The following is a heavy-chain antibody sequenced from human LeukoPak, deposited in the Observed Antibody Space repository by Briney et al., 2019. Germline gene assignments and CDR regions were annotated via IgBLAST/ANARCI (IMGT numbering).Heavy chain of an antibody. V-gene: IGHV1-69*04. J-gene: IGHJ6*02. CDR2: IIPILGIA. D-gene: IGHD3-3*01. Sequence: GASVKVSCKASGGTFSSYAISWERQAPGQGLEWMGRIIPILGIANYAQKFQGRVTITADKSTSTAYMELSSLRSEDTAVYYCARGTLRFLEWLNRQHYYGMDVWGQGTTVTVSS. CDR1: GGTFSSYA. CDR3: ARGTLRFLEWLNRQHYYGMDV.